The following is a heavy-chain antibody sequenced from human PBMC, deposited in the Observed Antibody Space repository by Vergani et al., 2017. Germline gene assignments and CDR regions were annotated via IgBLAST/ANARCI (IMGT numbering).Heavy chain of an antibody. V-gene: IGHV3-23*01. CDR2: ISGSGGST. CDR3: AKDRQWLESFDY. Sequence: EVQLLESGGGLVQPGGSLRLSCAASGFTFSSYTMSWVRQAPGKGLEWVSAISGSGGSTYYADSVKGRFTISRDNSKNTLYLQMNSLRAEDTAVYYCAKDRQWLESFDYWGQGTLVTVSS. D-gene: IGHD6-19*01. CDR1: GFTFSSYT. J-gene: IGHJ4*02.